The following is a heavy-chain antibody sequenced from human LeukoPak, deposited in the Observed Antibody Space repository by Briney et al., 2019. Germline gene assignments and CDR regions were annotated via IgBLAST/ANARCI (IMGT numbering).Heavy chain of an antibody. D-gene: IGHD6-13*01. CDR1: GFTVSNNY. CDR2: IYSGGST. J-gene: IGHJ4*02. Sequence: GGSLRLSCTASGFTVSNNYMNWVRQAPGKGLEWVSFIYSGGSTQYADSVRGRFTISRDNSKNTLYLQMSSLRAEDTAVYYCARDPPGIAASVSGGWGQGTLVTVSS. CDR3: ARDPPGIAASVSGG. V-gene: IGHV3-53*01.